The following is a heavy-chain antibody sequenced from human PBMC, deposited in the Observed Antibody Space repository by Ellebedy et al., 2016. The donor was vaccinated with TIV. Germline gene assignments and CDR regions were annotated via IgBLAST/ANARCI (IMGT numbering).Heavy chain of an antibody. J-gene: IGHJ4*02. V-gene: IGHV3-64*01. D-gene: IGHD3-10*01. CDR3: ARGLHTFGSDY. CDR2: INSNGGST. CDR1: GFTFSSYA. Sequence: GESLKISCAASGFTFSSYAMHWVRQAPGKGLEYVSAINSNGGSTYYANSVKGRFTISRDNSKNTLYLHMGSLRAADMAVYYCARGLHTFGSDYWGRGTLVTVSS.